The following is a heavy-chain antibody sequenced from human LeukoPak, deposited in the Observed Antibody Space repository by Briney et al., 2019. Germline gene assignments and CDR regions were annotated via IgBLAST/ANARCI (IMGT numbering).Heavy chain of an antibody. V-gene: IGHV4-59*01. D-gene: IGHD2-15*01. CDR1: GGSISSYY. Sequence: SETLSLTCTVSGGSISSYYWSWLRQPPEEGLEWIGYIYYSGSTNYNPSLKSRVTISIDTSKNQFSLRLSSVTAADTAVYYCARDIYGSFDYWGQGTLVTVSS. J-gene: IGHJ4*02. CDR2: IYYSGST. CDR3: ARDIYGSFDY.